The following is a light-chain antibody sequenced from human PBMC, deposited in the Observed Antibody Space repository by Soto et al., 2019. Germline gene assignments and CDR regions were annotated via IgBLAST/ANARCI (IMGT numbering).Light chain of an antibody. CDR1: KSLLYTSDNKNY. V-gene: IGKV4-1*01. CDR2: WAS. Sequence: DIVMTQSPDSMCVSLGERATINCKSRKSLLYTSDNKNYLAWYQQKPGQPPKLLISWASTRESGVPDRFSGSGSGTDFTLTISSLQAEDVAVYYCQQYYGTPPTFGPGTKVDIK. J-gene: IGKJ3*01. CDR3: QQYYGTPPT.